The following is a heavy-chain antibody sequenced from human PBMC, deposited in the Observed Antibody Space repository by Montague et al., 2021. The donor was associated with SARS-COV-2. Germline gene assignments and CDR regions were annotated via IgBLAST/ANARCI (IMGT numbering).Heavy chain of an antibody. V-gene: IGHV4-59*11. J-gene: IGHJ2*01. D-gene: IGHD3-16*01. Sequence: SETLSLTCSVSGGSISGHYWSWIRQPPGKGLEWIGNFDHSGNTKSNPSLKSRATISVDTSKNQFVLRLSSVTAADTAVYYCAREFRIELWLTNWYFGLWGRGTMVTVSS. CDR3: AREFRIELWLTNWYFGL. CDR2: FDHSGNT. CDR1: GGSISGHY.